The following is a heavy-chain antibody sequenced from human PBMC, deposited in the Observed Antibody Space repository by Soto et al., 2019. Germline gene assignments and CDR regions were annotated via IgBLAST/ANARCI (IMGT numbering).Heavy chain of an antibody. CDR2: ISYDGSNK. CDR1: GFTFSSYA. J-gene: IGHJ6*02. CDR3: ARGFGNYYYGMDV. V-gene: IGHV3-30-3*01. Sequence: PGGSLRLSCAASGFTFSSYAMSWVRQAPGKGLEWVAVISYDGSNKYYADSVKGRFTISRDNSKNTLYLQMNSLRAEDTAVYYCARGFGNYYYGMDVWGQGTTVTVSS. D-gene: IGHD3-16*01.